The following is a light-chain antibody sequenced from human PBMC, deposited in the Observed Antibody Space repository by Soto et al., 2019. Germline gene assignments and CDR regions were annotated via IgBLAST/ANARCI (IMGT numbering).Light chain of an antibody. V-gene: IGLV2-14*01. J-gene: IGLJ1*01. CDR3: SSYTSSSTRV. CDR2: DVS. Sequence: QSVLTQPASVSGAPGQSSTISCTGTSSDVGGYNYVSWYQQHPGKAPKLMIYDVSNRPSGVSNRFSGSKSGNTASLTISGLQAEDKADYYCSSYTSSSTRVFGTGTKVTVL. CDR1: SSDVGGYNY.